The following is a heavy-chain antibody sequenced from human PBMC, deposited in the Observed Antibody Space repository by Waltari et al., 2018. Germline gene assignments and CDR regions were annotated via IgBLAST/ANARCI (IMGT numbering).Heavy chain of an antibody. Sequence: QLQLQESGPGLVKPSETLSLTCSVSGGSITSTSHYWGWIRQPPGQGLEWIGTMPYRGPTDSSPSLNSRVTISRDTSKNQLSLKLGSVTAADTAVYYCATYIGASVGTAAFDVWGQGTMVTVSS. J-gene: IGHJ3*01. CDR2: MPYRGPT. V-gene: IGHV4-39*01. CDR1: GGSITSTSHY. CDR3: ATYIGASVGTAAFDV. D-gene: IGHD5-12*01.